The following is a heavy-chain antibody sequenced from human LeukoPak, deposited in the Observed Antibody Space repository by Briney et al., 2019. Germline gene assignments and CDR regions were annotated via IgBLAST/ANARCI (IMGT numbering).Heavy chain of an antibody. J-gene: IGHJ5*02. V-gene: IGHV4-34*01. CDR2: VSPVGYT. D-gene: IGHD2-21*01. Sequence: SETLSLTCAVSGVSVSDYYWSWIRQSPEKGLEWIGEVSPVGYTTYNPSLRSRVIISEDTSENQLSLNVTSVTAADTALYYCARIRCGRGQARCYNHWAQGSLVTVSS. CDR1: GVSVSDYY. CDR3: ARIRCGRGQARCYNH.